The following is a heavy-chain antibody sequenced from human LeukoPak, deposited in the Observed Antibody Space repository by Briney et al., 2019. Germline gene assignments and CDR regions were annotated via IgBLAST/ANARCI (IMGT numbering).Heavy chain of an antibody. D-gene: IGHD3-16*01. CDR2: IWYDGSNK. V-gene: IGHV3-33*06. CDR1: GFTFSSYG. CDR3: AKERPSGGYYYYYMDV. J-gene: IGHJ6*03. Sequence: GGSLRLSCAASGFTFSSYGRHWLRQAPGKGLEWVAVIWYDGSNKYYADSVKGRFTISRDNSKNTLYLQMNSLRAEDTAVYYCAKERPSGGYYYYYMDVWGKGTTVTVSS.